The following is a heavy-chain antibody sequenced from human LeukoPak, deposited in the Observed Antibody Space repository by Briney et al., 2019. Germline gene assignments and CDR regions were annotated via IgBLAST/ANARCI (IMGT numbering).Heavy chain of an antibody. CDR3: ARERRILRDLEWLVYFDY. CDR2: IKQDGSEK. CDR1: GFTFSTYW. Sequence: GGSLRLSCAASGFTFSTYWVTWVRQAPGKGLEWVANIKQDGSEKYYLDSVKGRFTISRDNAKNSQYLQMNSLRAEDTAVYFCARERRILRDLEWLVYFDYWGQGTLVTVSS. J-gene: IGHJ4*02. V-gene: IGHV3-7*01. D-gene: IGHD3-9*01.